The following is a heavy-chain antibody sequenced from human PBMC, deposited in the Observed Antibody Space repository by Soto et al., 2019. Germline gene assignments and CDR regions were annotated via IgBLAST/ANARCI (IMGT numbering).Heavy chain of an antibody. Sequence: EVQLVESGGGLVQPGGSLRLSCAASGFTFSSYWMSWVRQAPGKGLEWVANIKQDGSEKYYVDSVKGRFTISRDNAKNSLYLQMNSLRAEDTAVYYCAREGYCSSTSCYVAYWGQGTLVTVSS. D-gene: IGHD2-2*01. CDR2: IKQDGSEK. V-gene: IGHV3-7*03. CDR3: AREGYCSSTSCYVAY. CDR1: GFTFSSYW. J-gene: IGHJ4*02.